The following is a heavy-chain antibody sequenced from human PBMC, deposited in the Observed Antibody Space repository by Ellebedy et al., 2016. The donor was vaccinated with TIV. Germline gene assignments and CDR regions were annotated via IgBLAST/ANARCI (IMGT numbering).Heavy chain of an antibody. J-gene: IGHJ4*02. Sequence: MPSETLSLTCAVYGGSFDPSYWSWIRQPAGKGLEWSGEINHSGTTTYSPSLRSRATISLDTSKNELSLEVTSVTAADTAMYYCVWGSYYDYWGQGTLVSVSS. D-gene: IGHD3-16*01. CDR2: INHSGTT. V-gene: IGHV4-34*01. CDR3: VWGSYYDY. CDR1: GGSFDPSY.